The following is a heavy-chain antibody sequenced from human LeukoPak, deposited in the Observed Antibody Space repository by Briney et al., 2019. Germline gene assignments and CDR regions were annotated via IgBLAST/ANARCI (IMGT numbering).Heavy chain of an antibody. Sequence: PSEPLSLTCAVSGGSISSSIYYWGWIRQPPGKGLEWIGSIYYSGSTYYNPSLKSRVTISVDTSKNQFSLKLSSVTAADTAVYYCARSVRQVVSTFDYWGQGTLVTVSS. CDR3: ARSVRQVVSTFDY. CDR1: GGSISSSIYY. CDR2: IYYSGST. J-gene: IGHJ4*02. V-gene: IGHV4-39*01. D-gene: IGHD3-22*01.